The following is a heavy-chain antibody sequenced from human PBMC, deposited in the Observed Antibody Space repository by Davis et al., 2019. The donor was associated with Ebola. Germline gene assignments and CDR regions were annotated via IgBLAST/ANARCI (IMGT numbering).Heavy chain of an antibody. CDR1: AFSFSNYN. V-gene: IGHV3-21*01. Sequence: GESLKISCAASAFSFSNYNMNWVRQAPGKGLEWVSSISSSATYIFYADSVKGRFTISRDNAKNSLYLQMNSLRAEDTAVYYCARDRPLDFFFGDYYGMDVWGQGTTVTVSS. D-gene: IGHD3-16*01. J-gene: IGHJ6*02. CDR3: ARDRPLDFFFGDYYGMDV. CDR2: ISSSATYI.